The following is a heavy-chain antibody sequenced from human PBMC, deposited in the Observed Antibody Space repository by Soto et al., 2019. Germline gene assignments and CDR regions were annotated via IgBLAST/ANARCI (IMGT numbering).Heavy chain of an antibody. CDR2: IYYSGST. Sequence: SETLSLTCTVSGGSISSSSYYWGWIRQPPGKGLEWIGSIYYSGSTYYNPSLKSRVTISVDRSKNQFSLKLSSVTAADTAVYYCARQPGYYDILTGYSTYYFDYWGQGTPVTVSS. J-gene: IGHJ4*02. CDR1: GGSISSSSYY. D-gene: IGHD3-9*01. CDR3: ARQPGYYDILTGYSTYYFDY. V-gene: IGHV4-39*01.